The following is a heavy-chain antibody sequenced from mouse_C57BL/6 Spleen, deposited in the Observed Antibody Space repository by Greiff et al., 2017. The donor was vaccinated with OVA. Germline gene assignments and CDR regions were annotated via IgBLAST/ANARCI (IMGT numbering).Heavy chain of an antibody. V-gene: IGHV1-26*01. J-gene: IGHJ1*03. CDR2: INPNNGGT. CDR1: GYTFTDYY. Sequence: VQLQQSGPELVKPGASVKISCKASGYTFTDYYMNWVKQSHGKSLEWIGDINPNNGGTSYNQKFKGKATLTVDKSSSTAYMELRSLTSEDSAVYYCARGGWDWYFDVWGTGTTVTVSS. D-gene: IGHD3-3*01. CDR3: ARGGWDWYFDV.